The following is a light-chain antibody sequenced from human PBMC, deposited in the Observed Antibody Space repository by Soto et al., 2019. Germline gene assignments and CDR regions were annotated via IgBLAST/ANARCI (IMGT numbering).Light chain of an antibody. CDR1: QSVSSSY. CDR2: GAS. Sequence: EIVLTQSPGTLSLSPGERATLSCRASQSVSSSYLAWYQQQPGQAPRLLIYGASSRATGIPDRFSGSWSGTDFTITISRLEPEDFAVYYCQQYGSSPITFGQGTRLEIK. CDR3: QQYGSSPIT. J-gene: IGKJ5*01. V-gene: IGKV3-20*01.